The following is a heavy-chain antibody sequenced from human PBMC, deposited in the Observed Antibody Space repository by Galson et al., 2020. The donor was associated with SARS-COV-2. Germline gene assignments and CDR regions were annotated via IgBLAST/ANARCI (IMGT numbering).Heavy chain of an antibody. Sequence: ASVKVSCQTSGYTFTHYGVSWVRQAPGQGLEWMGWISPYNGNTNYAQKLRDRVTMTSDTSTKTVYMELRSLRSDDTAVYYCARARQTKDYFDFWGQGTLVTVPS. CDR1: GYTFTHYG. V-gene: IGHV1-18*01. CDR2: ISPYNGNT. D-gene: IGHD1-7*01. CDR3: ARARQTKDYFDF. J-gene: IGHJ4*02.